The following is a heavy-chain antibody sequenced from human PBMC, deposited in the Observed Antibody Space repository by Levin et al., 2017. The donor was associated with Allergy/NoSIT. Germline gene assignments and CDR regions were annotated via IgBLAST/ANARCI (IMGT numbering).Heavy chain of an antibody. V-gene: IGHV3-23*01. CDR2: VSRSGGNT. J-gene: IGHJ4*02. D-gene: IGHD1-26*01. CDR1: GFTFSNYA. Sequence: PTGGSLRLSCSASGFTFSNYAMTWVRQAPGKGLEWVSIVSRSGGNTYYADSVKGRFTISRDNSKNTEYLQMNSLRVEDTALYYCAKSRVSGSYREFDSWGQGTLVTVSS. CDR3: AKSRVSGSYREFDS.